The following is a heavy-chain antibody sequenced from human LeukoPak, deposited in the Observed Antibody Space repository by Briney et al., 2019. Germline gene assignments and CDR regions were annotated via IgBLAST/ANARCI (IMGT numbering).Heavy chain of an antibody. V-gene: IGHV3-15*01. D-gene: IGHD4-11*01. CDR3: AKGASPTATTPHYYYYYMDV. J-gene: IGHJ6*03. CDR2: IKSKTDGGTT. CDR1: GFTFSNAW. Sequence: PGGSLRLSCAASGFTFSNAWLSWVRQAPGKGLEWVGRIKSKTDGGTTDYAAPVKGRFTISRDDSKNTLYLQMNSLRAEDTAVYYCAKGASPTATTPHYYYYYMDVWGKGTTVTVSS.